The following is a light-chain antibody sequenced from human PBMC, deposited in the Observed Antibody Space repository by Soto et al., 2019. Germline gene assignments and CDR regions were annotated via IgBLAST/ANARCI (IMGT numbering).Light chain of an antibody. Sequence: DIQMTQSPSTLSASVGDRVTITCRASQSINNWLAWYQQKPGKAPKLLIYKTSNLESGVPSRFSGSGSGTDFTLTISSLQPDDFATYYCQQYNSYSWTFGQGTKVEIK. V-gene: IGKV1-5*03. J-gene: IGKJ1*01. CDR3: QQYNSYSWT. CDR1: QSINNW. CDR2: KTS.